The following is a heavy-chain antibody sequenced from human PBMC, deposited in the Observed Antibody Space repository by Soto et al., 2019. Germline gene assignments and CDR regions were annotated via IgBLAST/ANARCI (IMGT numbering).Heavy chain of an antibody. Sequence: QVQLVQSGAEVKKPGSSVKVSCKASGGTFSSYAISWVRQAPGQGLEWMGGIIPIFGTANYAQKFQGRVTIPAEESTSTAYIELRSLRSEDTAVEYCARGTPESAPPDWYCDLWGRGTLVTVSS. CDR1: GGTFSSYA. CDR2: IIPIFGTA. V-gene: IGHV1-69*01. CDR3: ARGTPESAPPDWYCDL. J-gene: IGHJ2*01.